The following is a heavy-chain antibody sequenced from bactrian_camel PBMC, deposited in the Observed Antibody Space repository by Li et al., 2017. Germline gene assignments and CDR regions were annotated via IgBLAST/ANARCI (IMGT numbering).Heavy chain of an antibody. Sequence: QLVESGGGSVQTGGSLRLSCAASGFTFSTYYMSWVRQAPGKGLEWVSRISFGDGSTYYADSVKGRFTISRDNAKNTLYLQLNSLKTEDTAMYYCAKTWNGGNWYDFGYWGQGTQVTVS. J-gene: IGHJ6*01. V-gene: IGHV3S28*01. CDR2: ISFGDGST. CDR3: AKTWNGGNWYDFGY. CDR1: GFTFSTYY. D-gene: IGHD6*01.